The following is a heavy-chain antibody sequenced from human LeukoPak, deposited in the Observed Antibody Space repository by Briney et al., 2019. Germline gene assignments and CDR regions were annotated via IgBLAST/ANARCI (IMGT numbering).Heavy chain of an antibody. V-gene: IGHV3-23*01. Sequence: GGSLRLSCAASGFTFSSYAMSWVRQAPGKGLEWVSAISDSGGSTYYADSVKGRFTISRDNSKNTLYLQMNRLRAQDKDVYYCAKDSSGSSIFDYWGQGTLVTVSS. D-gene: IGHD1-26*01. CDR2: ISDSGGST. CDR1: GFTFSSYA. CDR3: AKDSSGSSIFDY. J-gene: IGHJ4*02.